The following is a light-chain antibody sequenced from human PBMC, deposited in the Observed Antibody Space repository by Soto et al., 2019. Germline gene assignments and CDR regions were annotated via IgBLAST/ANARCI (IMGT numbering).Light chain of an antibody. V-gene: IGKV1-5*03. CDR2: KAS. J-gene: IGKJ2*01. Sequence: DIQMTQSPSTLSASVGDRVTITCRASQSISSWLAWYQQKPGKAPKVLIYKASRLDSGVPSRFSGSGSGTEFTLTISSLQPDDFATYYCKQYNPDSVRTFGQGTRLEIK. CDR1: QSISSW. CDR3: KQYNPDSVRT.